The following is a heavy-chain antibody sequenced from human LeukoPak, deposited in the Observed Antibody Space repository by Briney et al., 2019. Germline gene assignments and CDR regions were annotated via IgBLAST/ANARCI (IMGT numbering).Heavy chain of an antibody. Sequence: PGGSLRLSCAASGFTFDDYAMHWVRQAPGKGLEWVSGISWNSGSIGYADSVKGRFTISRDNSKNTLYLQMNSLRAEDTAVYYCAKASLWDYGDFFDYWGQGTLVTVSS. CDR1: GFTFDDYA. V-gene: IGHV3-9*01. CDR2: ISWNSGSI. CDR3: AKASLWDYGDFFDY. J-gene: IGHJ4*02. D-gene: IGHD4-17*01.